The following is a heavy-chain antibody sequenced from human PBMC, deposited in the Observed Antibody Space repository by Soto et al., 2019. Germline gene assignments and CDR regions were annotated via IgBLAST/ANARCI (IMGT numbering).Heavy chain of an antibody. CDR2: IDWDDDK. V-gene: IGHV2-70*01. CDR3: ARIQNYYGSGSYPYFDY. D-gene: IGHD3-10*01. Sequence: SGPTLVNPTQTLTLACTFSGFSLSTSGMCVSWIRQPPGKALEWLALIDWDDDKYYSTSLKTRLTISKDTSKNQVVLTMTNMDPVDTATYYCARIQNYYGSGSYPYFDYWSQGTLVPVSS. CDR1: GFSLSTSGMC. J-gene: IGHJ4*02.